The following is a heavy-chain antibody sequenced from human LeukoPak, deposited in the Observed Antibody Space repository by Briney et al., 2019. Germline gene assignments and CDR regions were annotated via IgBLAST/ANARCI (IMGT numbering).Heavy chain of an antibody. CDR2: ISYDGSNK. J-gene: IGHJ4*02. CDR3: AKGQPGGTQLPSWAPYYFDY. D-gene: IGHD5-18*01. Sequence: GGSLRLSCAASGLTFSSSGMHWVRQAPGKGLQWVAVISYDGSNKYYTNSVKGRFTISRYNSKNTVYLQMNSLRAEDTAVYYCAKGQPGGTQLPSWAPYYFDYWGQGTLVTVSS. CDR1: GLTFSSSG. V-gene: IGHV3-30*18.